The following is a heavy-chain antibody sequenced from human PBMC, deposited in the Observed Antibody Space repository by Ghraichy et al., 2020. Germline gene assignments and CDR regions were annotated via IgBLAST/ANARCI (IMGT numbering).Heavy chain of an antibody. CDR3: ARDPYCSSTNCYTGSWFDP. D-gene: IGHD2-2*02. CDR2: ISSDGSIT. CDR1: GFTFSGYW. J-gene: IGHJ5*02. V-gene: IGHV3-74*03. Sequence: GGSLRLSCAASGFTFSGYWMHWVRQAPGKGLVWVSRISSDGSITTYADSVKGRFTISRDNAKNTLYLQMNSLRAEDTAVYYCARDPYCSSTNCYTGSWFDPWGLGTLVTVSS.